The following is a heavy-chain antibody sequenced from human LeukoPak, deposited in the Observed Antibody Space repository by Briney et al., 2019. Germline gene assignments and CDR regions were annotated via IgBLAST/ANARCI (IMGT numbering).Heavy chain of an antibody. D-gene: IGHD1/OR15-1a*01. V-gene: IGHV1-18*01. CDR2: RSAYNGNT. Sequence: ASVKVSCKASGYTFTNYGITWVRQAPGQGLEWMGWRSAYNGNTKYAQTLQGRVTMTTDTSTSTAYMELRSLRSEDTAVYYCARSILKQYYFDYWGQGTLVTVSS. J-gene: IGHJ4*02. CDR3: ARSILKQYYFDY. CDR1: GYTFTNYG.